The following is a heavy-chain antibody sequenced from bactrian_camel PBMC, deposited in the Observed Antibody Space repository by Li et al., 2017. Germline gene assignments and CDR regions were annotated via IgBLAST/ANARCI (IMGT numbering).Heavy chain of an antibody. D-gene: IGHD6*01. CDR1: GYTFNAY. CDR2: IDTGDGST. J-gene: IGHJ4*01. CDR3: AACSFGGGADARTVVVVSR. Sequence: QLVEFGGGSALAGGSHRLSCAASGYTFNAYSWFRQAPGQEREGVAAIDTGDGSTYYLNSVEGRFTISQDNAKNTLYLQMSSLKPEDTAMYYCAACSFGGGADARTVVVVSRWGQGTQVTVS. V-gene: IGHV3S1*01.